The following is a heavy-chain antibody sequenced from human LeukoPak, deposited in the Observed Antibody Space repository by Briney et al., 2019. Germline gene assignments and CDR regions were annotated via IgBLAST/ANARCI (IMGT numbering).Heavy chain of an antibody. CDR2: ISTYNGNT. J-gene: IGHJ5*02. D-gene: IGHD4-17*01. CDR1: GYRFTGYY. V-gene: IGHV1-18*04. CDR3: AGEDGDYEGVWFDP. Sequence: EASVTVSCKASGYRFTGYYMHWVRQAPGQGLEWMGWISTYNGNTYYAQGLQGRVSMTTDTSTSTAYMELRSLRSDDTAVYYCAGEDGDYEGVWFDPWGQGTLVTVSS.